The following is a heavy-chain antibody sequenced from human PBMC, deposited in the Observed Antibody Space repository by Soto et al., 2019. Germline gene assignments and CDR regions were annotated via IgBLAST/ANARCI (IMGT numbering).Heavy chain of an antibody. Sequence: EVQLVDSGGGLVQPGGSLRLSCAASGFTVSGNYMSWVRQAPGKGLEWVSVIYSGGSTYYADSVKGRFSISRDNSKNTLYLQMNSLRGEDTALYYCARDRGCSRTVCPGIGVHACDIWGQGTMVTVSS. V-gene: IGHV3-66*01. D-gene: IGHD2-2*01. CDR1: GFTVSGNY. J-gene: IGHJ3*02. CDR3: ARDRGCSRTVCPGIGVHACDI. CDR2: IYSGGST.